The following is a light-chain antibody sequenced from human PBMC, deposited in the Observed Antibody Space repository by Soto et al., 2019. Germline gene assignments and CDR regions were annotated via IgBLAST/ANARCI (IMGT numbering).Light chain of an antibody. V-gene: IGKV3-15*01. CDR2: GAS. CDR1: QSVNSN. J-gene: IGKJ4*01. CDR3: QQYNDWPLT. Sequence: EKVMTQSPAALSVSPGERATLSCRASQSVNSNLAWYQRKPGQAPRLLLYGASTRASGIPARFSGSATGTEFTLTISSLQYEDTTVYYCQQYNDWPLTFGGGTKVAIK.